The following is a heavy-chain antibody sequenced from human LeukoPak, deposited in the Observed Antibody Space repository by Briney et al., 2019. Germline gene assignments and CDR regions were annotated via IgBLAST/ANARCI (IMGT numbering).Heavy chain of an antibody. CDR3: AKDRAGYSNLLREFDY. CDR2: IKQDGTEK. Sequence: GGSLRLSCTASGFTFNTYWMNWVRQAPGKGLDWVANIKQDGTEKYYVDSVKGRFTISRDNAKNSLYLQMNSLRPEDTAVYYCAKDRAGYSNLLREFDYWGQGTLVTVSS. D-gene: IGHD5-18*01. J-gene: IGHJ4*02. CDR1: GFTFNTYW. V-gene: IGHV3-7*03.